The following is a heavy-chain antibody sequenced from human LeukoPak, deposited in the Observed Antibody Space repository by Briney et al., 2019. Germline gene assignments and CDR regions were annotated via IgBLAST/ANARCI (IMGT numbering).Heavy chain of an antibody. J-gene: IGHJ6*03. D-gene: IGHD2-21*01. Sequence: SVKVSCKASGGTFSGHAISWVRQAPGQGLEWRGRLIPIFGTTNYAQSFQARLKISTDDSTATAYMEMSSLRSEDTAVYYCAGGDPFNYYMDVWGEGTTVTVFS. V-gene: IGHV1-69*05. CDR1: GGTFSGHA. CDR2: LIPIFGTT. CDR3: AGGDPFNYYMDV.